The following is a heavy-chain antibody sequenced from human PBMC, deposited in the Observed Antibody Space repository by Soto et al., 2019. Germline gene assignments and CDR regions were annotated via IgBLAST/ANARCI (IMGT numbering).Heavy chain of an antibody. CDR3: ARALICITMVRGVIITHDWFDP. Sequence: SETLSLTCAVYGGSFSCYYWSWIRQPPGKGLEWIGEINHSGSTNYNPSLKSRVTISVDTSKNQFSLKLSSVTAADTAVYYCARALICITMVRGVIITHDWFDPWGQGTLVTVSS. D-gene: IGHD3-10*01. J-gene: IGHJ5*02. CDR1: GGSFSCYY. V-gene: IGHV4-34*01. CDR2: INHSGST.